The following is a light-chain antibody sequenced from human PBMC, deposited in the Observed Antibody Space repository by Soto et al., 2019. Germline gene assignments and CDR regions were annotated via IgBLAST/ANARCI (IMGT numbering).Light chain of an antibody. CDR3: QHYNSYSEA. Sequence: DIQMTQSPSSLSASVGDRVTITCRASQNINAWLAWYQQRPGQAPKLLIYDASTVQSGVPSRFSGSGSGTEFTLTISSLQPDDFATYYCQHYNSYSEAFGQGTKVDIK. J-gene: IGKJ1*01. V-gene: IGKV1-5*01. CDR2: DAS. CDR1: QNINAW.